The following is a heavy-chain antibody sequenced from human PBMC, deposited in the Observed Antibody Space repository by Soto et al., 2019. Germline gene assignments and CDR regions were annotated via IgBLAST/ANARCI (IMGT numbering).Heavy chain of an antibody. Sequence: SGKVSCKASGGTFSSYAIRWVRQAPGQGLEWMGGIIPIFGTANYAQKFQGRVTITADESTSTAYMELSSLRSEDTAVYYCAHLPAPYYYDSSGYYYSWGQGTLVTVSS. CDR1: GGTFSSYA. CDR3: AHLPAPYYYDSSGYYYS. V-gene: IGHV1-69*13. D-gene: IGHD3-22*01. J-gene: IGHJ4*02. CDR2: IIPIFGTA.